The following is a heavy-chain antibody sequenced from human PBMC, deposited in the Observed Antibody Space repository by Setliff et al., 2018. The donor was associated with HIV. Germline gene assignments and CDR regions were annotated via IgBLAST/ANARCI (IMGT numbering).Heavy chain of an antibody. CDR2: IYFSGNT. CDR1: GGSISSSRYY. CDR3: ARPHSGRGGGAWFDS. D-gene: IGHD6-19*01. V-gene: IGHV4-39*01. Sequence: SETLSLTCTVSGGSISSSRYYWGWIRQPPGKGLEWIASIYFSGNTRYNPSLKSRVTISVDTSKNQFSLKLRSVTASDTAVYYCARPHSGRGGGAWFDSWGQGTLVTVSS. J-gene: IGHJ5*01.